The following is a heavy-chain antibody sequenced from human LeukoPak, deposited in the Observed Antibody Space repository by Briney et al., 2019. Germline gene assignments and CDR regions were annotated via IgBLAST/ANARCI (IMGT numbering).Heavy chain of an antibody. CDR3: AREGSNYYFDY. CDR2: IKQDGSEK. Sequence: GGSLRLSCAATGFAFSSYWMSWVRQAPGKGLEWVANIKQDGSEKYYVDSVKGRFTISRDNAKNSLYLQMNSLRAEDTAVYYCAREGSNYYFDYWGQGTLVTVSS. CDR1: GFAFSSYW. D-gene: IGHD4-11*01. V-gene: IGHV3-7*01. J-gene: IGHJ4*02.